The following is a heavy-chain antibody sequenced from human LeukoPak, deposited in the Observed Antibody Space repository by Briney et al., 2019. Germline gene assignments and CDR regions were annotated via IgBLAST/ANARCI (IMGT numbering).Heavy chain of an antibody. CDR3: ATDATSYYYDTSGQIDAFDI. CDR1: GYTFTSYG. V-gene: IGHV1-18*01. J-gene: IGHJ3*02. D-gene: IGHD3-22*01. CDR2: ISAYNGDT. Sequence: ASVKVSCKASGYTFTSYGIDWVRQAPGQGLEWMGRISAYNGDTNYAQKLQGRVTMTTDTSTSTAYMELRSLRSDDTAVYYCATDATSYYYDTSGQIDAFDIWGQGTMVTVSS.